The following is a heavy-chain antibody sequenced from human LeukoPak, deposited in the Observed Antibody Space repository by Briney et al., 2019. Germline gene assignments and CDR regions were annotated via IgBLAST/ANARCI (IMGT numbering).Heavy chain of an antibody. Sequence: SETLSLTCTVSGGSISSYYWSWIRQPPGKGLEWIGYIYYSGSTNYNPSLKSRVTISVDTSKNQFSLKLSSVTAADTAVYYCARGLSTVVTQGFQHWGQGTLVTVSS. CDR2: IYYSGST. D-gene: IGHD4-23*01. V-gene: IGHV4-59*12. CDR3: ARGLSTVVTQGFQH. J-gene: IGHJ1*01. CDR1: GGSISSYY.